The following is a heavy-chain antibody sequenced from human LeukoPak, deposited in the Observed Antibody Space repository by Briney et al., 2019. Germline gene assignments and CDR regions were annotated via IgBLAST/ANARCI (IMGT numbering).Heavy chain of an antibody. D-gene: IGHD6-19*01. CDR3: ARHGLAVGSGFNYFDY. J-gene: IGHJ4*02. Sequence: GESLKISCKGSGYSFTSYWIGWVRQMPGKGLEWMGIIYPGDSDTRYSPSFQGQVTISADTSISTAYLQWSSLKASDTAMYYCARHGLAVGSGFNYFDYWGQGTLVTVSS. CDR1: GYSFTSYW. CDR2: IYPGDSDT. V-gene: IGHV5-51*01.